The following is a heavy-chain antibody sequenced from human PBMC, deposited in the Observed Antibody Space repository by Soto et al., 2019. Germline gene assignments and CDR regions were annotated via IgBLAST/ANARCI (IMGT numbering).Heavy chain of an antibody. J-gene: IGHJ5*02. CDR3: ARSGGTCIGASCYPTRRTFDP. V-gene: IGHV4-31*03. Sequence: SETLSLTCTVSGDSISGDTYYWSWIRQHPRKGLEWIGYIYHSGSSYYNPSLQSRVTMSIDASKNQFSLNLISVTAADTAVYYCARSGGTCIGASCYPTRRTFDPWGQGSLVTVSS. CDR2: IYHSGSS. D-gene: IGHD2-15*01. CDR1: GDSISGDTYY.